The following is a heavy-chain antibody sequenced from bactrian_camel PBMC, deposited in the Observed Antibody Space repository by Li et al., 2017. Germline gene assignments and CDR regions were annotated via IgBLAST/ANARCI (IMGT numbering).Heavy chain of an antibody. V-gene: IGHV3S10*01. D-gene: IGHD2*01. CDR3: VKVNRDAYYFGNWDY. CDR1: GFTFSSYG. J-gene: IGHJ4*01. Sequence: DVQLVESGGGLVQPGGSLRLSCEASGFTFSSYGMSWVRQAPGKGLEWVSGIFGRNGSTVYADSVKDRFTASRDNAKNTVYLQLNNLNTEDTAMYYCVKVNRDAYYFGNWDYWGQGTQVTVS. CDR2: IFGRNGST.